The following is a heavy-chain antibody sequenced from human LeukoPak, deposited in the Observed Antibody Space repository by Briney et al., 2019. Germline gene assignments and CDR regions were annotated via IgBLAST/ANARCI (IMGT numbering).Heavy chain of an antibody. J-gene: IGHJ4*02. CDR1: GVTFSDYY. V-gene: IGHV3-11*01. CDR2: ISQSGADV. CDR3: ASVARLLAD. D-gene: IGHD3-9*01. Sequence: VGSLRLSCADSGVTFSDYYMSWIRPAPGKGLAYIAYISQSGADVSYADSVKGRFTVSRDNAKNSVFLQMNSLTAEDTAVYSCASVARLLADWGQGTLVTVSS.